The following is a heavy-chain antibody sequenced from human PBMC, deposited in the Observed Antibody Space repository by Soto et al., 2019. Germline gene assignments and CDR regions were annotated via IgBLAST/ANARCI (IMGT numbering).Heavy chain of an antibody. CDR2: IYYSGST. CDR1: GGSISSGGYY. V-gene: IGHV4-31*03. J-gene: IGHJ4*02. Sequence: SETLSLTCTVSGGSISSGGYYWSWIRQHPGKGLEWIGYIYYSGSTYYNPSLKSRVTISVDTSKNQFSLKLSSVTAADTAVYYCARDTSMVTCPEYWGQGAQVTVSS. D-gene: IGHD3-10*01. CDR3: ARDTSMVTCPEY.